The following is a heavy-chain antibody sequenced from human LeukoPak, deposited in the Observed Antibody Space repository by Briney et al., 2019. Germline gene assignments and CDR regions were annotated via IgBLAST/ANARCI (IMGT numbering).Heavy chain of an antibody. CDR2: INAGNGNT. CDR1: GYTFTSYA. J-gene: IGHJ4*02. V-gene: IGHV1-3*01. D-gene: IGHD3-22*01. CDR3: ARGRQYYYDSSGYSFDY. Sequence: GASVKVSCKASGYTFTSYAMHWVRQAPGQRLEWMGWINAGNGNTKYSQKFQGRVTITRDTSASTAYMELSSLRSEDTAVYYCARGRQYYYDSSGYSFDYWGQGTLSPSPQ.